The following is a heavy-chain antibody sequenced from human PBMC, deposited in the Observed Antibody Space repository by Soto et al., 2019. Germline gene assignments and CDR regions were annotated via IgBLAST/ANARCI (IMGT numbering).Heavy chain of an antibody. D-gene: IGHD6-13*01. CDR3: ARGPGTETAAANNWFDP. V-gene: IGHV4-34*01. CDR1: GGSFSGYY. Sequence: SETLSLTCAVYGGSFSGYYWSWIRQPPGKGLEWIGEINHSGSTNYNPSLKSRVTISVDTSKNQFSLKLSSVTAADTAVYYCARGPGTETAAANNWFDPWGQGTLVTVSS. J-gene: IGHJ5*02. CDR2: INHSGST.